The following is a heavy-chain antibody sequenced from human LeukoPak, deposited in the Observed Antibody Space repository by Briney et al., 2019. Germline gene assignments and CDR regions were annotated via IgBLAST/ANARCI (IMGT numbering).Heavy chain of an antibody. CDR2: IRYDGSNK. Sequence: GGSLRLSCAASGFTFSSYGMHWVRQAPGKGLEWVAFIRYDGSNKYYADSVKGRSTISRDNAKNSLYLQMNSLRAEDTALYYCARLEDYDILTGFDYWGQGTLVTVSS. CDR1: GFTFSSYG. D-gene: IGHD3-9*01. V-gene: IGHV3-30*02. J-gene: IGHJ4*02. CDR3: ARLEDYDILTGFDY.